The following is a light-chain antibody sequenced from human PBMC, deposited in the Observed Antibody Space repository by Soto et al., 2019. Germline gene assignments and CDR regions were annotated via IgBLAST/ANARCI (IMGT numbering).Light chain of an antibody. CDR2: GAS. CDR3: QQTYSTPRT. V-gene: IGKV1-39*01. J-gene: IGKJ3*01. Sequence: DVHVTQSPSSLSASEGDRVTITCRASQSITNFLNWYQQKPGKAPKLLIYGASNLQSGVPPRFSGSGFGTDYTLTISSLQPEDFATYYCQQTYSTPRTFGPGTKVDVK. CDR1: QSITNF.